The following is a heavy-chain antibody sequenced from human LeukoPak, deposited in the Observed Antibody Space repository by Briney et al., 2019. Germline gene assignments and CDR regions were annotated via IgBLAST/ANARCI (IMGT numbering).Heavy chain of an antibody. CDR3: ARAGGGRYSSGWYLDY. V-gene: IGHV3-48*03. D-gene: IGHD6-19*01. CDR2: ISSSGSTI. CDR1: GFTFSSYE. Sequence: GGSLRLSCAASGFTFSSYEMNWVRQAPGKGLEWVSYISSSGSTIYYADSVKGRFTISRDNAKNSLYLQMNSLRAEDTAVYYCARAGGGRYSSGWYLDYWGQGTLVTVSS. J-gene: IGHJ4*02.